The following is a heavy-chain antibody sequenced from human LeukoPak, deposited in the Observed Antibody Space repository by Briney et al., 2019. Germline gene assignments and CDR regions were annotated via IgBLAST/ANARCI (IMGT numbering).Heavy chain of an antibody. D-gene: IGHD2-2*01. J-gene: IGHJ4*02. Sequence: PSETLSLTCTVSGGSISSYYWSWIRQPPGKGLEWIGYIYCSGSTNYNPSLESRVTISVDTSKNQFSLKLSSVTAADTAVYYCARGAVPAAAIAYWGQGTLVTVSS. CDR3: ARGAVPAAAIAY. CDR1: GGSISSYY. V-gene: IGHV4-59*01. CDR2: IYCSGST.